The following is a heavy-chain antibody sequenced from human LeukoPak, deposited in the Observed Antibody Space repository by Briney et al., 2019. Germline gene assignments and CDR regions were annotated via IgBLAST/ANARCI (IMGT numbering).Heavy chain of an antibody. J-gene: IGHJ5*02. CDR2: INPSGGST. D-gene: IGHD2-21*02. CDR1: GYTFTSYY. CDR3: ARGEHIVVVTAILGVDP. Sequence: GASVTVSCKASGYTFTSYYMHWVRQAPGQGLEWMGLINPSGGSTSYAQKFQGRVTITRDTSTSTVYMELSSLRSEDTAVYYCARGEHIVVVTAILGVDPWGQGTLVTVSS. V-gene: IGHV1-46*01.